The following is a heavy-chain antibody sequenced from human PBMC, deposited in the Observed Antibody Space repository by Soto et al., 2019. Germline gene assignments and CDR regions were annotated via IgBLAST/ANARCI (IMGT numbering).Heavy chain of an antibody. CDR2: IIPLLGIA. D-gene: IGHD6-6*01. Sequence: QVQLVQSGAEVKKPGSSVKVSCKASGGTFSSYTISWVRQAPGQGLEWMGRIIPLLGIANYAQKFQGRVTITADKSTSTAYMELSSLRSEDTAVDYCARYKFHGRSSSAYDWGQGTLVTVST. V-gene: IGHV1-69*02. CDR3: ARYKFHGRSSSAYD. J-gene: IGHJ4*02. CDR1: GGTFSSYT.